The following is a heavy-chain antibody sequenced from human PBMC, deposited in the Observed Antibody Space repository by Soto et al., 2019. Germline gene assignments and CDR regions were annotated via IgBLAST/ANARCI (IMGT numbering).Heavy chain of an antibody. CDR2: ISYDGSNK. CDR1: GFTFNSYA. Sequence: QVQLVESGGGVVQPGRSLRLSCAASGFTFNSYAIHWVRQAPGKGLEWVAIISYDGSNKYYADSVKGRFTISRDNAKNTLYLQLISLRAEDTAVYYCARGYSSSSEEFDYWGQGTLVTVSS. V-gene: IGHV3-30-3*01. CDR3: ARGYSSSSEEFDY. D-gene: IGHD6-13*01. J-gene: IGHJ4*02.